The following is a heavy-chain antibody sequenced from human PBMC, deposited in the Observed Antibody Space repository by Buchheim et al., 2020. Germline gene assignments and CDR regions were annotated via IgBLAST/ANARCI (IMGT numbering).Heavy chain of an antibody. V-gene: IGHV3-23*01. Sequence: EVQLLESGGGLVQPGGSLRLSCAASGFTFSNYVMMSWVRQAPGKGLEWVAGISARGGNTDYADAVKGRFTISRDISKNTMYLQMNSLRAEDTALYYCAKDRNYYGMDVWGQGTT. CDR1: GFTFSNYV. CDR3: AKDRNYYGMDV. CDR2: ISARGGNT. J-gene: IGHJ6*02.